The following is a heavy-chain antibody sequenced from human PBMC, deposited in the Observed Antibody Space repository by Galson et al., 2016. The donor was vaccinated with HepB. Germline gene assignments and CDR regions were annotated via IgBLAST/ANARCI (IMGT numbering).Heavy chain of an antibody. CDR3: AKEGVRWELLHYYGMDV. CDR2: ISSDGTHQ. D-gene: IGHD1-26*01. J-gene: IGHJ6*02. Sequence: SLRLSCAASAFNFNNYDIHWVRQAPGKGLEWVTIISSDGTHQDYVDSVKGRFTISRDDSTNTVSLQMNSLRTEDTAVYYCAKEGVRWELLHYYGMDVWGQGTTVTVSS. V-gene: IGHV3-30*18. CDR1: AFNFNNYD.